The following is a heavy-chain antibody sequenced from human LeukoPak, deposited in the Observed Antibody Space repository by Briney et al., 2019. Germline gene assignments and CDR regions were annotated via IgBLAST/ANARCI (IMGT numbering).Heavy chain of an antibody. J-gene: IGHJ4*02. CDR1: GYSISSGYY. D-gene: IGHD5-18*01. CDR2: IYHSGST. Sequence: PSETLSLTCTVSGYSISSGYYWGWIRQPPGKGLEWIGSIYHSGSTYYNPSLKGRVTISLDTSKNQFSLKVSSVTAADTAVYYCARAGYSYLDYWGQGTLVTVSS. CDR3: ARAGYSYLDY. V-gene: IGHV4-38-2*02.